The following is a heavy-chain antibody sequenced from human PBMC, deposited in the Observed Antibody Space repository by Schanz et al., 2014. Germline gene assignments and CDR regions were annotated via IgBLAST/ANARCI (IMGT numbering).Heavy chain of an antibody. Sequence: EVLLVESGGCLVKPGGSLRLSCAASGFTFQAYTMNWVRQAPGKGLEWVASISASSTFIYYADSVRGRFTISRDNLKNSVSLELGSLRAEDTALYYCARDGSEATEYFDNWGQGALVTVSA. V-gene: IGHV3-21*01. CDR3: ARDGSEATEYFDN. CDR1: GFTFQAYT. CDR2: ISASSTFI. J-gene: IGHJ4*02.